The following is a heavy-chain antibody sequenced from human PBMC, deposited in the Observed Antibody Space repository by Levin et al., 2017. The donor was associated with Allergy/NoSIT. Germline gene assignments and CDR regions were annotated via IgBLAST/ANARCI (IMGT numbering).Heavy chain of an antibody. J-gene: IGHJ4*02. CDR2: IYSGGST. CDR1: GFSVNSNY. D-gene: IGHD3-10*01. CDR3: ARDFTDYDSGSFGY. V-gene: IGHV3-53*01. Sequence: GESLKISCAASGFSVNSNYMSWVRQAPGKGLEWVSVIYSGGSTYYADSVKGRFTISRDNSKNTLYLQMISLRVEDTAVYYCARDFTDYDSGSFGYWGQGTLVTVSS.